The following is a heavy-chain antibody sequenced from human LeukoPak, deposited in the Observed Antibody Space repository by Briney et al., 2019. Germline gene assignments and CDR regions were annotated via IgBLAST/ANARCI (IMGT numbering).Heavy chain of an antibody. D-gene: IGHD5-12*01. CDR2: INHSGST. V-gene: IGHV4-34*01. Sequence: SETLSLTCAVYGGSFSGYYWSWIRQPPGKGLEWIGEINHSGSTNYNPSLKSRVTISVDTSKNQFSLKLSSVTAADTAVYYCARGSWLHAFDIWGQGTMVTVPS. CDR3: ARGSWLHAFDI. CDR1: GGSFSGYY. J-gene: IGHJ3*02.